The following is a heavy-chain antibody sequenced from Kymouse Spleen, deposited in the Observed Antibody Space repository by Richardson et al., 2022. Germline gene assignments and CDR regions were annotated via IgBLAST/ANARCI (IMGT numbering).Heavy chain of an antibody. V-gene: IGHV3-33*01. J-gene: IGHJ5*02. CDR1: GFTFSSYG. Sequence: QVQLVESGGGVVQPGRSLRLSCAASGFTFSSYGMHWVRQAPGKGLEWVAVIWYDGSNKYYADSVKGRFTISRDNSKNTLYLQMNSLRAEDTAVYYCARDTRITIFGVVRGWFDPWGQGTLVTVSS. CDR2: IWYDGSNK. CDR3: ARDTRITIFGVVRGWFDP. D-gene: IGHD3-3*01.